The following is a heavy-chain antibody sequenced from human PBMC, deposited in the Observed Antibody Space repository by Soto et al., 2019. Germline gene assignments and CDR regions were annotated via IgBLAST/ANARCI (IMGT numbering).Heavy chain of an antibody. V-gene: IGHV3-53*01. CDR2: IYSGGST. CDR3: AREYNGWAYFDY. Sequence: GSLRLSCAASGFTVSSNYMNWVRQAPGKGLEWVSVIYSGGSTYYADSVKGRFTISRDNSKNTLYLQMNSLRAEDTAVYYCAREYNGWAYFDYWGQGTLVTVSS. J-gene: IGHJ4*02. CDR1: GFTVSSNY. D-gene: IGHD1-20*01.